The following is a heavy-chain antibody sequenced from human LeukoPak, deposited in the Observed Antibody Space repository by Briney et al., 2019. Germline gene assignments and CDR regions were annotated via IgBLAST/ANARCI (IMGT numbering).Heavy chain of an antibody. CDR3: AREGVVGAYGHFDY. V-gene: IGHV4-34*01. CDR2: INHSGST. D-gene: IGHD2-15*01. J-gene: IGHJ4*02. Sequence: SETLSLTCAVYGGSFSGYYWSWIRQPPGKGLEWFGEINHSGSTNYNPSLKSRVTISVDTSKNQFSLKLSSVTAADTAVYYCAREGVVGAYGHFDYWGQGTLVTVSS. CDR1: GGSFSGYY.